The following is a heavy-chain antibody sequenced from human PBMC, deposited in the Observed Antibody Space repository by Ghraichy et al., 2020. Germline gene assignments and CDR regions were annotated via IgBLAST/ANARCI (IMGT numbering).Heavy chain of an antibody. CDR3: AREGGFHEGGWRYYFTS. J-gene: IGHJ4*02. CDR1: GDSISSGNYY. D-gene: IGHD3-16*01. CDR2: FHVSGRT. V-gene: IGHV4-61*02. Sequence: SQTLSLTCIVSGDSISSGNYYWSWIRQPAGKGLEWLGRFHVSGRTHYSPSLKSRASVSLDRSMNQLSLKLSSVTAADTAVYYCAREGGFHEGGWRYYFTSWGQGRLVTVAS.